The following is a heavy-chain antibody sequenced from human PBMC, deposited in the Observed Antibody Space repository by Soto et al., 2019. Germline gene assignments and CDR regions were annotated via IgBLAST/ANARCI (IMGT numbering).Heavy chain of an antibody. CDR2: ISSRSSYI. V-gene: IGHV3-21*01. D-gene: IGHD2-15*01. J-gene: IGHJ4*02. CDR1: GFTFSSYS. CDR3: ARGGEYCSGGSCYSDLDY. Sequence: GGSLRLSCAASGFTFSSYSMNWVRQAPGKGLEWVSSISSRSSYIYYADSVKGRFTISRDNAKNSLYLQMNSLRAEDTAVYYCARGGEYCSGGSCYSDLDYWGQGTLVTVSS.